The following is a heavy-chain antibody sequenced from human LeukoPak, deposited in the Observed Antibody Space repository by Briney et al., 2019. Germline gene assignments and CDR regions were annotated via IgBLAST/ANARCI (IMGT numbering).Heavy chain of an antibody. D-gene: IGHD1-26*01. V-gene: IGHV3-74*01. Sequence: PGGSLRLSCAVSGFTFSSYWMHWVRQAPGKGLVWVSRIKSDGSSTNYADSVKGRFTISRDNAKNTLYLQMNSLRAEDTAVYYCARVGAKVGTWDYWGQGTLVTVSS. CDR1: GFTFSSYW. J-gene: IGHJ4*02. CDR2: IKSDGSST. CDR3: ARVGAKVGTWDY.